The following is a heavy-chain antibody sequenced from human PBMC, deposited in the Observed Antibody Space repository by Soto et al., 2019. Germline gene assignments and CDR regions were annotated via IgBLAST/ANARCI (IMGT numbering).Heavy chain of an antibody. V-gene: IGHV3-23*01. D-gene: IGHD3-22*01. CDR1: GFTFSSYA. CDR2: ISGSGGST. CDR3: AKDYYDSSGYYYPTLYYYYGMDV. J-gene: IGHJ6*02. Sequence: GGSLRLSCAASGFTFSSYAMSWVRQAPGKGLEWVSAISGSGGSTYYADSVKGRFTISRDNSKNTLYLQMNSLRAEDTAVYYCAKDYYDSSGYYYPTLYYYYGMDVWGQGTTVTVSS.